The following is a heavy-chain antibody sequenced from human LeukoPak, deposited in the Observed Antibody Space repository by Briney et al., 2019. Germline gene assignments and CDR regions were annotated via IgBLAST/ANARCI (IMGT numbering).Heavy chain of an antibody. CDR2: ISGSGGST. D-gene: IGHD6-13*01. CDR1: GFTFSSYA. J-gene: IGHJ4*02. Sequence: GGSLRLSSAASGFTFSSYAMSWVRQAPGKGLEWVSGISGSGGSTDYADSVKGRFTISRDNSKNTLYLQMNSLRAEDTAVYYCAKREDSSSWGPLDYWGQGTLVTVSS. CDR3: AKREDSSSWGPLDY. V-gene: IGHV3-23*01.